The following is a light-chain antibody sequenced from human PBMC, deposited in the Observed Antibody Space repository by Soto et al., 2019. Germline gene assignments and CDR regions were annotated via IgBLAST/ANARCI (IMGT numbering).Light chain of an antibody. CDR2: GAS. J-gene: IGKJ1*01. V-gene: IGKV3-20*01. Sequence: EIVMTQSPATLSVSAGERATLSCRARQSVRSNLAWYQQKPGQAPRLLIYGASSRATGIPDRFSGSGSGTDFTPTISRLESEDFAVYYCQQYGSSPRTFGQGTKVDIK. CDR1: QSVRSN. CDR3: QQYGSSPRT.